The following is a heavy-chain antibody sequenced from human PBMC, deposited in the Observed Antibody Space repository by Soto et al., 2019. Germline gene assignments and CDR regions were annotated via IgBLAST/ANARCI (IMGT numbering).Heavy chain of an antibody. Sequence: PSETLSLTCTVSGGSINTFYWSWVRQPAGKGLEWIGRIFSSGSTSFNPSLESRVAMSVGTSKNHFSLNLSSVTAADMAVYYCAREGSYSAYNFAHGIQLWSFDFWGQGALVTVSS. V-gene: IGHV4-4*07. CDR1: GGSINTFY. D-gene: IGHD5-12*01. CDR3: AREGSYSAYNFAHGIQLWSFDF. CDR2: IFSSGST. J-gene: IGHJ4*02.